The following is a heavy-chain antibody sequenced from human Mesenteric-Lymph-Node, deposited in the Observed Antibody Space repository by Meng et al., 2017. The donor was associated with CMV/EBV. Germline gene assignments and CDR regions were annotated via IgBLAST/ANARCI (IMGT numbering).Heavy chain of an antibody. CDR3: ASGTGSGWFDT. V-gene: IGHV3-74*01. Sequence: GESLKISCAASGFTFSSYWIHWVRQAPGKGLVWVSRINGDGSTTTYADSVKGRFTISRDNAKNTLYLQMNSLRAEDTAVYYCASGTGSGWFDTWDQGTLVTVSS. CDR1: GFTFSSYW. CDR2: INGDGSTT. J-gene: IGHJ5*02. D-gene: IGHD2-8*02.